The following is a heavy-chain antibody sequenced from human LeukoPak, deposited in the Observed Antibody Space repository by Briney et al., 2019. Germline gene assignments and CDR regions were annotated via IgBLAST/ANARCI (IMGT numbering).Heavy chain of an antibody. Sequence: SETLSLTCTVSGGSISSGSYYWSWIRQPPGKGLEWIGYIYYSGSTNYNPSLKSRVTISVDTSKNQFSLKLSSVTAADTAVYYCARDVDTAMVTRWFDPWGQGTLVTVSS. J-gene: IGHJ5*02. CDR3: ARDVDTAMVTRWFDP. V-gene: IGHV4-61*01. D-gene: IGHD5-18*01. CDR1: GGSISSGSYY. CDR2: IYYSGST.